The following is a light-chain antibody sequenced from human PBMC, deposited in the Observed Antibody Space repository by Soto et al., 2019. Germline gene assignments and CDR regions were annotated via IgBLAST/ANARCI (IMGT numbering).Light chain of an antibody. J-gene: IGKJ4*01. CDR3: QQRSNWPLT. Sequence: ILMTQSPATLSVSPGERATLSCRASESVSSNLAWYQQKPGQAPRLLIYGASTRASGIPARFSGSGSGTDFTLTISSLEPEDFAVYYCQQRSNWPLTFGGGTKVDI. CDR2: GAS. V-gene: IGKV3-11*01. CDR1: ESVSSN.